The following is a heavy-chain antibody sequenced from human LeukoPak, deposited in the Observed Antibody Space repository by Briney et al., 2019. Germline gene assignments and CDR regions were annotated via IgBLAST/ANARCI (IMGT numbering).Heavy chain of an antibody. D-gene: IGHD2-15*01. CDR2: MNPNSGNT. J-gene: IGHJ4*02. V-gene: IGHV1-8*01. CDR3: TVLGYCSGGSCYSVDY. Sequence: ASVKVSCKASGYTFTSYDINWVRQATGQGLEWMGWMNPNSGNTGYAQKFQGRLTMTRNTSISTAYMELSSLRSEDTAVYYCTVLGYCSGGSCYSVDYWGQGTLVTVSS. CDR1: GYTFTSYD.